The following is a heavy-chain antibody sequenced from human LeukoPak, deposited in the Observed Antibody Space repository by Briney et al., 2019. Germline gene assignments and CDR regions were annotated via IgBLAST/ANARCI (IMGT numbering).Heavy chain of an antibody. CDR3: ARDTGSTYYDFWSGSENNWFDP. V-gene: IGHV4-38-2*02. CDR2: IYHSGST. J-gene: IGHJ5*02. Sequence: PSETLSLTCTVSGYSISSGYYWGWIRQPPGKGLGWIGSIYHSGSTYYNPSLKSRVTISVDTSKNQFSLKLSSVTAADTAVYYCARDTGSTYYDFWSGSENNWFDPWGQGTLVTVSS. D-gene: IGHD3-3*01. CDR1: GYSISSGYY.